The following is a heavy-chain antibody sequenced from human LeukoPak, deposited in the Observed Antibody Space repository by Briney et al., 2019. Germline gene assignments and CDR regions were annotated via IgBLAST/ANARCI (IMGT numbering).Heavy chain of an antibody. CDR2: IKQDGSEK. CDR1: GFTFSSYW. CDR3: ARVFTEVSGWYEIDY. V-gene: IGHV3-7*01. Sequence: GGSLRLSCAASGFTFSSYWMSWVRQAPGKGLEWVANIKQDGSEKYYVDSVKGRFTISRDNSKNTLYLQMNSLRAEDTAVYYCARVFTEVSGWYEIDYWGQGTLVTVSS. J-gene: IGHJ4*02. D-gene: IGHD6-19*01.